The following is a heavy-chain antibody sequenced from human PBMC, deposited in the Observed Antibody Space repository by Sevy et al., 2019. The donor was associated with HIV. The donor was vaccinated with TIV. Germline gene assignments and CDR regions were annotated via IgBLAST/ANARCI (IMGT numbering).Heavy chain of an antibody. Sequence: GESLKISCKGSGYSFTSYWIGWVRQMPGKGLEWVGIIYPGDSDTRYSPSFQGQVTISAAKSISTAYIQWRSLKASDTAMYYCSRLYDILSFEAFDIWGQGTMVTVSS. CDR3: SRLYDILSFEAFDI. CDR2: IYPGDSDT. CDR1: GYSFTSYW. J-gene: IGHJ3*02. D-gene: IGHD3-9*01. V-gene: IGHV5-51*01.